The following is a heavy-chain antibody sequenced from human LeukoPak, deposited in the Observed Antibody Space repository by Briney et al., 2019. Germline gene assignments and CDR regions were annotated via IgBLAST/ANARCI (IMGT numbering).Heavy chain of an antibody. CDR3: ARDFDY. V-gene: IGHV4-59*12. CDR1: GASMSDYY. Sequence: SETLSLTCTVSGASMSDYYWSWIRQPPGKGLEWIGYIYYTGSTNYNPSLKSRVTMSVDTSKNQISLKLSSVTAADTAVYYCARDFDYWGQGTLVTVSS. J-gene: IGHJ4*02. CDR2: IYYTGST.